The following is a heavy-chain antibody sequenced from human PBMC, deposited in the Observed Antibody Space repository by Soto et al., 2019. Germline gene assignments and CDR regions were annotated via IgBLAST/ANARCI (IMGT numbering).Heavy chain of an antibody. CDR2: IDHSGYT. Sequence: SETLSLTCAVYGGSFSGYYWNWIRQPPGKGLEWIGEIDHSGYTNYNPSLKSRATISVDTSKNQFSLRLRSVTAADTAVYYCARVRDWFDPWGQGILVTVSS. V-gene: IGHV4-34*01. D-gene: IGHD3-3*01. CDR1: GGSFSGYY. CDR3: ARVRDWFDP. J-gene: IGHJ5*02.